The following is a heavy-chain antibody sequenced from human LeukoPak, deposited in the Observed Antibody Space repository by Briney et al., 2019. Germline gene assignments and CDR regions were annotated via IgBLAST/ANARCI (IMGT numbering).Heavy chain of an antibody. J-gene: IGHJ4*02. Sequence: GGSLRLSCAASGFTFSSYSMNWVRQAPGKGLEWVSSISTGSSFIYYADSMKGRFTISRDNAKNSLYLQMNSLRAEDTGVYYCARDGSGYSYGRDLDYWGQGTLVTVSS. CDR3: ARDGSGYSYGRDLDY. V-gene: IGHV3-21*01. CDR1: GFTFSSYS. CDR2: ISTGSSFI. D-gene: IGHD5-18*01.